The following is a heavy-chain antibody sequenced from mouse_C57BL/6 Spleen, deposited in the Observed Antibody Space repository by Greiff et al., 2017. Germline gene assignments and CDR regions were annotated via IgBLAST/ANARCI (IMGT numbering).Heavy chain of an antibody. CDR2: ISYDGSN. CDR3: ARYEEDDGYPRAFAY. J-gene: IGHJ3*01. CDR1: GYSITSGYY. Sequence: EVKLMESGPGLVKPSQSLSLTCSVTGYSITSGYYWYWIRQFPGNKLEWMGYISYDGSNNYNPSLKNRISITRDTSKNQFFLKLNSVTTADTATYDFARYEEDDGYPRAFAYWGQGTLVTVSA. D-gene: IGHD2-3*01. V-gene: IGHV3-6*01.